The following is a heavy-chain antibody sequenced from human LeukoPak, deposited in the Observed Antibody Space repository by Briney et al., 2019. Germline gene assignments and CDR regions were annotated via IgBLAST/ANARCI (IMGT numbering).Heavy chain of an antibody. D-gene: IGHD3-10*01. CDR3: SREDYYHGSLTHRASDY. Sequence: GRSLRLSCKTSGFTFGVYAMGWVRQAPGKGLEWVGYIKSEAYGGIAEYAASVKGRFSISRDDSESIVYLQMDSLETEDTGVYYCSREDYYHGSLTHRASDYWGQGTLVTVSS. J-gene: IGHJ4*02. CDR1: GFTFGVYA. V-gene: IGHV3-49*04. CDR2: IKSEAYGGIA.